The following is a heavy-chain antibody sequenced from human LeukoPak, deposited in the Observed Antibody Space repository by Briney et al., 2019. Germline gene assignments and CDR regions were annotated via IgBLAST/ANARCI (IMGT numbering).Heavy chain of an antibody. V-gene: IGHV4-39*07. Sequence: PSETLSLTSTVSGGSISSTGSFWGWIRQPPGKGLEWIGSIYSGGITYYNPSLKSRVTISEDTSKNQFSLKLSSVTAADTAVYYCARDLYSSRTNDAFVIWGQGTMVTVSS. D-gene: IGHD6-13*01. CDR1: GGSISSTGSF. CDR2: IYSGGIT. J-gene: IGHJ3*02. CDR3: ARDLYSSRTNDAFVI.